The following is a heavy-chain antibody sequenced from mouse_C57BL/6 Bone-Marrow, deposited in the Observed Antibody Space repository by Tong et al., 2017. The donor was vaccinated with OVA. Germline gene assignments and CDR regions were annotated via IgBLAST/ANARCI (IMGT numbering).Heavy chain of an antibody. CDR2: IWSGGST. CDR3: ARPY. V-gene: IGHV2-2*01. Sequence: VQLQESGPGLVQPSQSLSITCTVSGFSLTSYGVHWVRQSPGKGLEWLGVIWSGGSTDYNAAFISRLSISKDNSKSQVFVKMNSLQADDTAIYYCARPYWGQGTTLTVSS. J-gene: IGHJ2*01. CDR1: GFSLTSYG.